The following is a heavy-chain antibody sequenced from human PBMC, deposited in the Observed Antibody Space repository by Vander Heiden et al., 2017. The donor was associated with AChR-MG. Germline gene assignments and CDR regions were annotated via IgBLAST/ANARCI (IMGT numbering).Heavy chain of an antibody. CDR2: MNPNSGNT. D-gene: IGHD6-6*01. V-gene: IGHV1-8*01. Sequence: QVQLVQSGAEVKKPGASVKVSCKASGYTFTRYDINWVRQATGQGLEWMGWMNPNSGNTGYAQKFQGRVTMTRNTSISTAYIELSSLRSEDTAVYYCARARSTLTLRGIAARPRYYYMDVWGKGTTVTVSS. J-gene: IGHJ6*03. CDR1: GYTFTRYD. CDR3: ARARSTLTLRGIAARPRYYYMDV.